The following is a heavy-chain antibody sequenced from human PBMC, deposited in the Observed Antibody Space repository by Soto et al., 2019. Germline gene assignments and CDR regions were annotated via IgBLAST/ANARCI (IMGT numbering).Heavy chain of an antibody. D-gene: IGHD2-15*01. V-gene: IGHV1-46*01. CDR2: IHPSGDT. CDR1: GYKFTTYF. CDR3: VRGYCTSSPCSGDFHF. Sequence: ASVKVSCKASGYKFTTYFIHWVRQAPGQGLEWMGMIHPSGDTGYAQKFRGRVTMTIDTSTATAYMELRNVTSEDTAVYFSVRGYCTSSPCSGDFHFWGQGTLVTVSS. J-gene: IGHJ1*01.